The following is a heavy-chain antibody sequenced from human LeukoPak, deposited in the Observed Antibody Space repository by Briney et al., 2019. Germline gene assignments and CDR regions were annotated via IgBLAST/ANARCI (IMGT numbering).Heavy chain of an antibody. D-gene: IGHD3-10*01. Sequence: SETLSLTCAVSGGSISSGGYSWSWIRQPPGKGLEWIGYIYYSGSTYYNPSLKSRVTISVDTSKNQFSLKLSSVTAADTAVYYCASDYYGSGSFSYFDYWGQGTLVTVSS. CDR1: GGSISSGGYS. V-gene: IGHV4-30-4*07. CDR3: ASDYYGSGSFSYFDY. CDR2: IYYSGST. J-gene: IGHJ4*02.